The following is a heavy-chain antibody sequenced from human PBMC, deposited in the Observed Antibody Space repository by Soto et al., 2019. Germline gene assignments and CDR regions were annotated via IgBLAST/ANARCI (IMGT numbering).Heavy chain of an antibody. V-gene: IGHV3-74*01. CDR2: INSGGSST. CDR1: GFSFRSYA. Sequence: GGSLRLSCAASGFSFRSYAMHWVRQAPGKGLVWVSDINSGGSSTTYADSVKGRFTTSKDNAENTLYLQMNNLRADDTAVYYCVRVLKSIGWDNDVFDIWGQGTMVTVSS. CDR3: VRVLKSIGWDNDVFDI. J-gene: IGHJ3*02. D-gene: IGHD6-19*01.